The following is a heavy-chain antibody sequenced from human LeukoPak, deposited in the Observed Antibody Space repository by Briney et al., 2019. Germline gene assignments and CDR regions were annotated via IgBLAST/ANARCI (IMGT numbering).Heavy chain of an antibody. D-gene: IGHD3-22*01. J-gene: IGHJ4*02. CDR1: GLTLSSYS. Sequence: GRSLRLFCAASGLTLSSYSMRWASQAPARAREWGSAISGSGGRTYYADSVKGRFTISIDNSKNKLYLQMNSVRAEDMDVYYCAVSGYDDCFDYWGQGTLVTVSS. CDR2: ISGSGGRT. V-gene: IGHV3-23*01. CDR3: AVSGYDDCFDY.